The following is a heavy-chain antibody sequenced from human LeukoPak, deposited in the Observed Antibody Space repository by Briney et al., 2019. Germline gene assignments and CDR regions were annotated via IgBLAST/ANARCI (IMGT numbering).Heavy chain of an antibody. J-gene: IGHJ5*02. V-gene: IGHV4-34*01. CDR1: GGSFSGYY. CDR2: INHSGST. CDR3: ARVLFLTHGYCSGGSCSSWFDP. Sequence: SETLSLTCAVYGGSFSGYYRSWIRQPPGKGLEWIGEINHSGSTNYNPSLKSRVTISVDTSKNQFSLKLSSVTAADTAVYYCARVLFLTHGYCSGGSCSSWFDPWGQGTLVTVSS. D-gene: IGHD2-15*01.